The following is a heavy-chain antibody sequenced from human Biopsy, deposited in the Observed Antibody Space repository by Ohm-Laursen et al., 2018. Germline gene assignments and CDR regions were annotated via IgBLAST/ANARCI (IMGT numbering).Heavy chain of an antibody. V-gene: IGHV4-34*01. D-gene: IGHD5/OR15-5a*01. CDR2: MNHGGST. CDR1: GGSFSGYY. Sequence: TLSLTCAVYGGSFSGYYWSWIRQPPGKGLEWIGEMNHGGSTNYNSSLKSRVTISVDTSKNQFSLKLISVTAADTALYYCARRLVYRVFDSWAKGTLATVSS. J-gene: IGHJ4*02. CDR3: ARRLVYRVFDS.